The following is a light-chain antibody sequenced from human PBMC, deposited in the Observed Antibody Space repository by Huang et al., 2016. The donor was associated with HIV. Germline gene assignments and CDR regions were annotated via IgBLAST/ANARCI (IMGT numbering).Light chain of an antibody. V-gene: IGKV3-15*01. CDR3: QQYNDWPLT. CDR2: GVS. CDR1: QSLSSQ. J-gene: IGKJ1*01. Sequence: IVMTQSPATLSVSPGERVTLSCRASQSLSSQLAWYQQKRGQAPRLLIYGVSTRATDIPARFSGSGSGTDFTLTINSLQSEDFATYYCQQYNDWPLTFGQGTEVEIK.